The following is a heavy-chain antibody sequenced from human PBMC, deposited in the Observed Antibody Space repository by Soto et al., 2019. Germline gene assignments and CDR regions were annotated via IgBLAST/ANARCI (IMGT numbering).Heavy chain of an antibody. V-gene: IGHV1-18*01. Sequence: QVQLVQSGAEVKKPGASVKVSCKASGYTFTSYGISWVRQAPGQGLEWMGWISAYNGNTNYAQKLQGRVTMTTDTSTSTAYMELRSLRSDDTAVYYCARDRGHYNWNDVGAFDIWGQGTMVTVSS. CDR3: ARDRGHYNWNDVGAFDI. D-gene: IGHD1-20*01. J-gene: IGHJ3*02. CDR2: ISAYNGNT. CDR1: GYTFTSYG.